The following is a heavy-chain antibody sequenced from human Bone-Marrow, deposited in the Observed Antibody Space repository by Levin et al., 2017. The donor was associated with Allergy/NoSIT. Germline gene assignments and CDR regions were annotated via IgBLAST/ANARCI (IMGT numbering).Heavy chain of an antibody. CDR1: GLTFRNFA. J-gene: IGHJ4*02. V-gene: IGHV3-23*01. CDR3: AKNKGICSDATCYSFDY. D-gene: IGHD2-2*01. Sequence: TGESLKISCAVSGLTFRNFAMSWVRQAPGKGLEWVATIVGSGGNTFYSDSIKGRFTVSRDNSKNMMYLQMNSLRADDTAMYYCAKNKGICSDATCYSFDYWGQGTLVSVSS. CDR2: IVGSGGNT.